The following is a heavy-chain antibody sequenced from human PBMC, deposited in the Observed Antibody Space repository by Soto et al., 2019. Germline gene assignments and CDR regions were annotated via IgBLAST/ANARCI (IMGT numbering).Heavy chain of an antibody. Sequence: GGSLRLSCAASGFTFSRHAMSWVRQAPGRGLKWVSAISGGGDDTYYAESVKGRFTIFRDNSRNLVYLQMSNLRVEDTAIYYCAKEACFNDECRGLFDPWGQGSLVTVSS. CDR3: AKEACFNDECRGLFDP. CDR1: GFTFSRHA. V-gene: IGHV3-23*01. D-gene: IGHD2-8*01. J-gene: IGHJ5*02. CDR2: ISGGGDDT.